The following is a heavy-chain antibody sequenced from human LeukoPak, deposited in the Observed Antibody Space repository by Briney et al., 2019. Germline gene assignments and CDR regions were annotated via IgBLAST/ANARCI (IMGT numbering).Heavy chain of an antibody. V-gene: IGHV4-59*02. Sequence: SETLSLTCTVSGGSVSSHYWSWIRQPPGKGLEWIGYIYYSGSTNYHPSLKSRVTISVDTSKNQFSLKLSSVTAADTAVYYCARDLYSSSWYWFDPWGQGTLVTVSS. CDR3: ARDLYSSSWYWFDP. J-gene: IGHJ5*02. D-gene: IGHD6-13*01. CDR2: IYYSGST. CDR1: GGSVSSHY.